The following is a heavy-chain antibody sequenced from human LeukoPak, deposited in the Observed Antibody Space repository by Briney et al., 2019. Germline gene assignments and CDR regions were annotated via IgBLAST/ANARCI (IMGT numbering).Heavy chain of an antibody. D-gene: IGHD1-14*01. V-gene: IGHV3-30*02. CDR1: GFTFSSYS. J-gene: IGHJ5*02. CDR3: AKPVEPDSQTRLDP. CDR2: IYDDGKNK. Sequence: GGSLRLSCAASGFTFSSYSMNWVRQAQDKGLEWVAFIYDDGKNKYYADSVKGRFTISRDNSKNTLFLQMNSLRAEDTAVYYCAKPVEPDSQTRLDPWGQGTLVTVSS.